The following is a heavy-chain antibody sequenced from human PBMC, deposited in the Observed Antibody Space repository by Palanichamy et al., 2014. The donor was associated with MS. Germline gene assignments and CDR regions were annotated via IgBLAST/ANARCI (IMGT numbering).Heavy chain of an antibody. V-gene: IGHV4-4*02. D-gene: IGHD3-22*01. CDR2: IYHSGST. Sequence: QVQLQESGPRLVKPSGTLSLTCAVSGGSISSSNWWSWVRPAPRKGLEWIGEIYHSGSTNYNPSLKSRVTISVDKSKNQFSLKLSSVTAADTAVYYCARTVLSGDSSGYLSIPTRGGWFDPWGQGTLVTVSS. CDR1: GGSISSSNW. CDR3: ARTVLSGDSSGYLSIPTRGGWFDP. J-gene: IGHJ5*02.